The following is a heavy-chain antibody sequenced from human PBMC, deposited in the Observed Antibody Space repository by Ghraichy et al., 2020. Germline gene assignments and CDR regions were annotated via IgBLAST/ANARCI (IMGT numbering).Heavy chain of an antibody. D-gene: IGHD1-14*01. Sequence: GESLNISCAASGFAFSNAWMSWVRQAPGKGLEWVGRIKSETSGGTIEYAAPVQHRFTISRDDSKNTLYLQMNSLKTEDTAVYYCTTNLAYWCRGTPVTVSP. V-gene: IGHV3-15*01. CDR2: IKSETSGGTI. J-gene: IGHJ4*02. CDR1: GFAFSNAW. CDR3: TTNLAY.